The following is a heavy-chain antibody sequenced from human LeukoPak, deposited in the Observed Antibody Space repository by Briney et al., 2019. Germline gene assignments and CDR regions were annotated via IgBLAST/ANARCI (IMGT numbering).Heavy chain of an antibody. CDR2: ISPSSDFI. V-gene: IGHV3-21*01. CDR1: GFTFSSYN. CDR3: ARDHPPPYGWLWEGLDY. D-gene: IGHD3-9*01. J-gene: IGHJ4*02. Sequence: GGSLRLSCAASGFTFSSYNMNWVRQAPGKGLEWVSSISPSSDFIYYADSVRGRFTISRDNANKSVFLEMNSLRVEDTAVYYCARDHPPPYGWLWEGLDYWGQGSLVTVSS.